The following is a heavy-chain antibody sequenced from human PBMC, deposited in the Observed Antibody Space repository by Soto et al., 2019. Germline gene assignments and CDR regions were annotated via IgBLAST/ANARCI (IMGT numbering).Heavy chain of an antibody. CDR1: GGSVSGDSYY. D-gene: IGHD3-3*01. J-gene: IGHJ4*02. Sequence: QMQLQESGPGLVKPSETLSLTCTVSGGSVSGDSYYWSWIRQPPGKGLEYIGYIYSSGSTYYNPSLKSRFTISVDTSKNQFSLRLSSVPPADTAMYYCARGGRVFGVVPDYWGQGTLVTVSS. V-gene: IGHV4-61*01. CDR3: ARGGRVFGVVPDY. CDR2: IYSSGST.